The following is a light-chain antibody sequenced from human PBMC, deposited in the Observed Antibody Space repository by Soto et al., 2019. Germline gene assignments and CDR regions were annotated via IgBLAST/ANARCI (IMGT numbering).Light chain of an antibody. CDR3: PPFDRWT. Sequence: EIVMTQSPATMSVSPGKRATLYCRASQSVSSNLAWYQQKPGQAPRLLIYGASSRATGIPDRFSGSGSGTDFPLTISRPEPEDFAGYYRPPFDRWTFGQGTKV. CDR1: QSVSSN. CDR2: GAS. V-gene: IGKV3D-15*01. J-gene: IGKJ1*01.